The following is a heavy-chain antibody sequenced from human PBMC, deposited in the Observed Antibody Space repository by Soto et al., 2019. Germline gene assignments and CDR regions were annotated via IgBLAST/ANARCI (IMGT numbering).Heavy chain of an antibody. CDR3: ANSFPTGWYFDL. V-gene: IGHV3-30*18. CDR1: GFTFSSYG. Sequence: QVQLVESGGGVVQPGRSLRLSCAASGFTFSSYGMHWVRQAPGKGLEWVAVISYDGSNKYYADSVKGRFTISRDNSKNTLYLQMNSLRAEDTAVYYCANSFPTGWYFDLWGRGTLVTVSS. J-gene: IGHJ2*01. CDR2: ISYDGSNK. D-gene: IGHD4-17*01.